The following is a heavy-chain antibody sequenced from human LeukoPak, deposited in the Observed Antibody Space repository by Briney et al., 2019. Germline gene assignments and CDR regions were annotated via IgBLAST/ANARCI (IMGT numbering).Heavy chain of an antibody. CDR2: IYYSGST. D-gene: IGHD5-18*01. J-gene: IGHJ4*02. Sequence: PSETLSLTCTVSGGSISSYYWSWIRQPPGKGLEWIGYIYYSGSTNYNPSLKSRVTISVDTSKNQFSLKLSSVTAADTAVYYCASLSVDTAMEGYYFDYWGQGTLVTVSS. CDR3: ASLSVDTAMEGYYFDY. V-gene: IGHV4-59*01. CDR1: GGSISSYY.